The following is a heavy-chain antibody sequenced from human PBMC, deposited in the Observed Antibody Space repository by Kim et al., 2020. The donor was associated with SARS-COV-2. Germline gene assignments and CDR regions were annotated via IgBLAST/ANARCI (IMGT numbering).Heavy chain of an antibody. D-gene: IGHD3-22*01. Sequence: GGSLRLSCAASGFTFSSYSMNWVRQAPGKGLEWVSSISSSSSYIYYADSVKGRFTISRDNAKNSLYLQMNSLRAEDMAVYYCATGLIVPDAFDIWGQGTMVTVSS. J-gene: IGHJ3*02. CDR1: GFTFSSYS. V-gene: IGHV3-21*01. CDR3: ATGLIVPDAFDI. CDR2: ISSSSSYI.